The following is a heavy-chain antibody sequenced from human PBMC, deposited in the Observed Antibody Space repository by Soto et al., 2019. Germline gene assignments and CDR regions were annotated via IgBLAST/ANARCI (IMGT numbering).Heavy chain of an antibody. V-gene: IGHV2-5*02. CDR3: AHRVLRTVFGLVTTTAIYFDF. Sequence: QITLNESGPTVVRPTETLTLTCRFSGFSLTTSGVGVGWIRQSPGKAPEWLALIYWDDDKRYSASLKSRLTFTKETSKNQVVLTVSYLDPTDTATYYCAHRVLRTVFGLVTTTAIYFDFWGQGTPVAFSS. CDR2: IYWDDDK. CDR1: GFSLTTSGVG. J-gene: IGHJ4*02. D-gene: IGHD3-3*01.